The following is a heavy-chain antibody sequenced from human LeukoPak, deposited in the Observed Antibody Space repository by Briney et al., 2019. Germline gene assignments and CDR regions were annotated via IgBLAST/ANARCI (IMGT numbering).Heavy chain of an antibody. J-gene: IGHJ4*02. D-gene: IGHD6-13*01. CDR2: IYTSGST. CDR1: GGSISSYY. V-gene: IGHV4-4*07. Sequence: SETLSLTCTVSGGSISSYYWSWIRQPAGKGLEWIGRIYTSGSTNYNPSLKSRVTMSVDTSKNQFSLKLTSVTAADTAVYYCARFRSQIAAAGTDYFDYWGQGTLVTVSS. CDR3: ARFRSQIAAAGTDYFDY.